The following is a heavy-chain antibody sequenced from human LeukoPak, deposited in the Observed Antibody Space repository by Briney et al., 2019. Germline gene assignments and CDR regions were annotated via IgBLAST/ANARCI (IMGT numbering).Heavy chain of an antibody. J-gene: IGHJ6*02. D-gene: IGHD5-12*01. CDR1: GGSFSGYH. CDR3: ARGYSGYDSGVIYYYYYGMDV. V-gene: IGHV4-34*01. Sequence: SETLSLTCAVYGGSFSGYHWSWIRQPPGKGLEWIGEINHSGSTNYNPSLKSRVTISVDTSKNQFSLKLSPVTAADTAVYYCARGYSGYDSGVIYYYYYGMDVWGQGTTVTVSS. CDR2: INHSGST.